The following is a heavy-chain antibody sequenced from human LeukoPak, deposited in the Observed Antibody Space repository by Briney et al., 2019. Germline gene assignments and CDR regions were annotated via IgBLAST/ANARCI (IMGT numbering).Heavy chain of an antibody. CDR2: ISSSSSYI. V-gene: IGHV3-21*01. Sequence: GGSLRLSCAASGFTFSSYGMHWVRQAPGKGLEWVSSISSSSSYIYYADSVKGRFTISRDNAKNSLYLQMNSLRAEDTAVYYCARDPPPLTVTSTHDAFDIWGQGTMVTVSS. J-gene: IGHJ3*02. CDR3: ARDPPPLTVTSTHDAFDI. CDR1: GFTFSSYG. D-gene: IGHD4-17*01.